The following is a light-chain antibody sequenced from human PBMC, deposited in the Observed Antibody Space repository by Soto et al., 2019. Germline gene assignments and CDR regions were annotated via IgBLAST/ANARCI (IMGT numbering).Light chain of an antibody. CDR3: KSYAGSNTYV. Sequence: QSVLTQPPSASGSPGQSVTISCTGTKNDIGLYDFVSWYQHHPGKAPRLIIYEVVQRPSGAPDRFSGSKSGNTASLTVSGLQVADEADYFCKSYAGSNTYVFGSGTKVTVL. V-gene: IGLV2-8*01. J-gene: IGLJ1*01. CDR2: EVV. CDR1: KNDIGLYDF.